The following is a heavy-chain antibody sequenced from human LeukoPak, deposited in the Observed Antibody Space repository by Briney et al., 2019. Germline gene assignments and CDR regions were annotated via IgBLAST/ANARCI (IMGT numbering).Heavy chain of an antibody. J-gene: IGHJ6*03. Sequence: GGSLRLSCAASGFTVSSNYMSWVRQAPGKGLEWVGRIKSKTDGGTTDYAAPVKGRFTISRDDSKNTLYLQMNSLKTEDTAVYYCTTESPLVVINYYYYYMDVWGKGTTVTVSS. D-gene: IGHD3-22*01. V-gene: IGHV3-15*01. CDR3: TTESPLVVINYYYYYMDV. CDR1: GFTVSSNY. CDR2: IKSKTDGGTT.